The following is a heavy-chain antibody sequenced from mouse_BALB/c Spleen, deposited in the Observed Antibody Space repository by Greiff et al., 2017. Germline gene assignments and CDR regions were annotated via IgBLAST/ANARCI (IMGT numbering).Heavy chain of an antibody. Sequence: QVQLQQPGADLVKPGASVKLSCKASGYTFPSYWMHWVKQRPGQGLEWIGEINPSNGRTNYNEKFKSKATLPVDKSSSTAYMQLSSLTSEDSAVYDCERWDGYYLYYAMDDWGQGTAGTVSS. CDR1: GYTFPSYW. D-gene: IGHD2-3*01. J-gene: IGHJ4*01. V-gene: IGHV1S81*02. CDR2: INPSNGRT. CDR3: ERWDGYYLYYAMDD.